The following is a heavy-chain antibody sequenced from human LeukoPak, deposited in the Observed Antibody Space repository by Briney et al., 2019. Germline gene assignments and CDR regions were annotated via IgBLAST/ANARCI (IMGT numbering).Heavy chain of an antibody. CDR2: IYYSGGT. CDR1: GGSISSGGYY. Sequence: SETLSLTCTVSGGSISSGGYYWSWIRQHPGKGLEWIGYIYYSGGTYYNPSLKSRVTISVDTSKNQFSLKLSSVTAADTAVYYCAREKAGDYVFHRHFDYWGQGTLVTVSS. V-gene: IGHV4-31*03. CDR3: AREKAGDYVFHRHFDY. D-gene: IGHD4-17*01. J-gene: IGHJ4*02.